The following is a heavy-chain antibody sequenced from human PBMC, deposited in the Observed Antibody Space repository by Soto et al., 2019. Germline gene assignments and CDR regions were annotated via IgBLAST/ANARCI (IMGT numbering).Heavy chain of an antibody. Sequence: SETLSLTCTVSGGSISSYYWSWIRQPPGKGLEWIGYIYYSGSTNYNPSLKSRVTISVDTSKNQFSLKLSSVTAADTAVYYCARDKMRSGVAGTGDWFDPWGQGTLVTV. J-gene: IGHJ5*02. D-gene: IGHD6-19*01. CDR3: ARDKMRSGVAGTGDWFDP. V-gene: IGHV4-59*01. CDR1: GGSISSYY. CDR2: IYYSGST.